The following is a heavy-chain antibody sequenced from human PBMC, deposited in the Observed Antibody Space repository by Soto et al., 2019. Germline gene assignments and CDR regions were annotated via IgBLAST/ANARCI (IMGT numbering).Heavy chain of an antibody. Sequence: QVQLVQSGAEVNKPGASVKVSCKASGYTFTSSGISWVRQAPGQGLAWMGCTSAYNGGTNYAQKLQGRATMTTHTTTSTAYMELRSLRSDGTGVYYWARGVTVAGWYFELWGGGTLVTVSS. V-gene: IGHV1-18*01. CDR2: TSAYNGGT. CDR3: ARGVTVAGWYFEL. CDR1: GYTFTSSG. D-gene: IGHD6-19*01. J-gene: IGHJ2*01.